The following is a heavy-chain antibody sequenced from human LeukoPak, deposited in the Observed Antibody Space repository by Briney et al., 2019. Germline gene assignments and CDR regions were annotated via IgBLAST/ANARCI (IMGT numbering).Heavy chain of an antibody. J-gene: IGHJ4*02. D-gene: IGHD6-13*01. V-gene: IGHV3-33*05. CDR2: ISYDGSNE. Sequence: GGSLRLSCAASGFTFSSYGMHWVRQAPGKGLERVAIISYDGSNEYYADSVKGRFTISRDNSKNTLYLQMNSLRAEDTAVYYCANLKGIAAAGFDYWGQGTLVTVSS. CDR3: ANLKGIAAAGFDY. CDR1: GFTFSSYG.